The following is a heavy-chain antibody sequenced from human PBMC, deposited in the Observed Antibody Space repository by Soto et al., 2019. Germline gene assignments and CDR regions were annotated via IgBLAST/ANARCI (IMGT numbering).Heavy chain of an antibody. CDR2: ISSDGSNK. Sequence: GGSLRLSCAASGFTFSSYTIHWVRQAPGKGLEWVAVISSDGSNKYYADSVKGRFTISRDNSKNTLYLQMNSLRAEDTAVYYCARDGIVVPAAMTYFDYWGQGTLVTVSS. J-gene: IGHJ4*02. CDR1: GFTFSSYT. V-gene: IGHV3-30-3*01. D-gene: IGHD2-2*01. CDR3: ARDGIVVPAAMTYFDY.